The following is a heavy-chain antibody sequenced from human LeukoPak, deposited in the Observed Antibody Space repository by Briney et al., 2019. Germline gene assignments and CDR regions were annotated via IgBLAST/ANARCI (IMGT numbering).Heavy chain of an antibody. Sequence: PWGSLRLSCVASGFTFSSYNMHWVRQAPGKGLEWMAVISYDGSNKYYADSVKGRFTISRDNAKNSLYLQMNSLRAEDTAVYYCARAGSGGNYYYYWGQGTLVTVSS. J-gene: IGHJ4*02. CDR1: GFTFSSYN. CDR2: ISYDGSNK. V-gene: IGHV3-30-3*01. CDR3: ARAGSGGNYYYY. D-gene: IGHD1-26*01.